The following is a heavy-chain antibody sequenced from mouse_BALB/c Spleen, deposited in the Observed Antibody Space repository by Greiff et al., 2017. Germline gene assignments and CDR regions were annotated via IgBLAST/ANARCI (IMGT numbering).Heavy chain of an antibody. CDR1: GFTFNTYA. D-gene: IGHD1-1*01. V-gene: IGHV10-1*02. CDR3: VRHYGLDY. Sequence: EVQVVESGGGLVQPKGSLKLSCAASGFTFNTYAMNWVRQAPGKGLEWVARIRSKSNNYATYYADSVKDRFTISRDDSQSMLYLQMNNLKTEDTAMYYCVRHYGLDYWGQGTTLTVSS. CDR2: IRSKSNNYAT. J-gene: IGHJ2*01.